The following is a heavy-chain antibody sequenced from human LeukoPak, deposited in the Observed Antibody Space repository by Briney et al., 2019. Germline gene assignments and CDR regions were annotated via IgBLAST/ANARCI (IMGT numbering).Heavy chain of an antibody. CDR3: ARSSAGVPFDY. Sequence: SPSETLSLTCTVSGGSISTGSYYWGWVRQPPGKGLEYIGSISYSGTTYYNPSLKSRVTISVDTSKNHFSPNLSSVSAADTAVYYCARSSAGVPFDYWGQGTLVTVSS. J-gene: IGHJ4*02. D-gene: IGHD6-13*01. CDR2: ISYSGTT. V-gene: IGHV4-39*02. CDR1: GGSISTGSYY.